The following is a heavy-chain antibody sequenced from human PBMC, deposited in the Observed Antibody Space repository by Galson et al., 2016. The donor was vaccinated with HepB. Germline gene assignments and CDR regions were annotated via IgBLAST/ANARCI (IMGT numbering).Heavy chain of an antibody. J-gene: IGHJ5*02. CDR1: AYMFSNHA. D-gene: IGHD3-3*01. Sequence: SVKVSCKASAYMFSNHAIAWVRRAPGQGLEWMGWINDYNGHTNYAQRFQDRVTMTTHTSTSTAYMELRGLTSDDTAVYYCARVSGFDFWSGYYSQWHFDLWGQGSLVSVSS. CDR2: INDYNGHT. V-gene: IGHV1-18*01. CDR3: ARVSGFDFWSGYYSQWHFDL.